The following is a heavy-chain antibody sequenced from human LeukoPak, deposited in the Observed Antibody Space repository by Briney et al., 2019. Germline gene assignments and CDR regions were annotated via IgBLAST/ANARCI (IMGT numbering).Heavy chain of an antibody. CDR3: AELGITMIGGV. Sequence: GGSLRLSCAASGFTFDDYGMSWVRQAPGKGLEWVSGINWSGGSTGYADSVKGRFTISRDNAKNSLHLQMTSLRAEDTAVYYCAELGITMIGGVWGKGTTVTISS. J-gene: IGHJ6*04. CDR2: INWSGGST. D-gene: IGHD3-10*02. CDR1: GFTFDDYG. V-gene: IGHV3-20*04.